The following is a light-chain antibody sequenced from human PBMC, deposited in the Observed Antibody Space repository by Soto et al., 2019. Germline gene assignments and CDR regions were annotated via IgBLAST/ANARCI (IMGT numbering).Light chain of an antibody. J-gene: IGKJ2*01. CDR3: LQHNSYPPT. V-gene: IGKV3-20*01. Sequence: VLTQSPRTLSLSPGERATLSCRASQNVNNNFVAWYQQKPGHAPSLLLYAVSDRATGVPSRFSGSGSGTEFTLTISSLQPEDFATYYCLQHNSYPPTFGQGTKLE. CDR2: AVS. CDR1: QNVNNNF.